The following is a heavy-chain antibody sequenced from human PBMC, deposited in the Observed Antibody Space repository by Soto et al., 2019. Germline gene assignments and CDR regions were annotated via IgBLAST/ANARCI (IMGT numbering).Heavy chain of an antibody. CDR2: INAGNVNT. CDR3: ATLGWADPSRGKATPGAKIYYYSGMDV. Sequence: QVQLVQSGAEVTKPGASVKVSCKASGYTFTSYAMHWVRQAPGQRLEWRGWINAGNVNTKYSQKFQGRVTITRDTSAITAYMELSSLRSEDTAVYYCATLGWADPSRGKATPGAKIYYYSGMDVWGQGTTVTVSS. D-gene: IGHD2-15*01. V-gene: IGHV1-3*01. J-gene: IGHJ6*02. CDR1: GYTFTSYA.